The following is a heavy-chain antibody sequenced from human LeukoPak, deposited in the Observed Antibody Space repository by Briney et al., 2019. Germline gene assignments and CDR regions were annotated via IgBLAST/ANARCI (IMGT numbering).Heavy chain of an antibody. CDR2: IYYSGST. CDR3: ARGVVVVPAAPYYYYGMDV. D-gene: IGHD2-2*01. CDR1: GGSISSGGYS. Sequence: SETLSLTCTVSGGSISSGGYSWSWIRQHPGKGLEWVGYIYYSGSTYYNPSLKSRVTISVDTSKNQFSLKLSSVTAADTAVYYCARGVVVVPAAPYYYYGMDVWGQGTTVTVSS. V-gene: IGHV4-31*03. J-gene: IGHJ6*02.